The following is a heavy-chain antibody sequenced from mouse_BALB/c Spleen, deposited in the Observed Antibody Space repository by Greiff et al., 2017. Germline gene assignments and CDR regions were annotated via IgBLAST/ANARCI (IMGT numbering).Heavy chain of an antibody. Sequence: EVQLQESGPGLVKPSQSLSLTCTVTGYSITSDYAWNWIRQFPGNKLEWMGYISYSGSTSYNPSLKSRISITRDTSKNQFFLQLNSVTTEDTATYYCARPDYYGSSYWFAYWGQGTLVTVSA. D-gene: IGHD1-1*01. CDR1: GYSITSDYA. V-gene: IGHV3-2*02. J-gene: IGHJ3*01. CDR2: ISYSGST. CDR3: ARPDYYGSSYWFAY.